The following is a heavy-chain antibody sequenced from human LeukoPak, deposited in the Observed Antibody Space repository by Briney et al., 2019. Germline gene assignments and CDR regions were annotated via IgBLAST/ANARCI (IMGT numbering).Heavy chain of an antibody. CDR3: ARDGGLHTNFDY. J-gene: IGHJ4*02. V-gene: IGHV3-7*01. Sequence: GSLRLSFAASGFRFRNYWMGWGRQAPGKGLEWVANTKPDGSAEYYADSVRSRFSTSRDNANNLLYLQMNSLRAEDTAVYYCARDGGLHTNFDYWGQGTLVTVSS. D-gene: IGHD2-15*01. CDR1: GFRFRNYW. CDR2: TKPDGSAE.